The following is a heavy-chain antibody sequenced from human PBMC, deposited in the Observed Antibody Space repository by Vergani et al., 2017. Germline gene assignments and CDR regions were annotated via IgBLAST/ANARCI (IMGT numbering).Heavy chain of an antibody. CDR1: GGTFSSYA. CDR2: IIPSFGTA. CDR3: ARGNYDILTGYYYYYGMDV. Sequence: QVQLVPSGAEVKKPGASVRVSCKASGGTFSSYAISWVRQAPGQGLEWMGGIIPSFGTANYAQKFHGRVTITADECTSTAYMELSSLRSEDTAVYYCARGNYDILTGYYYYYGMDVWGQGTTVTVSS. D-gene: IGHD3-9*01. J-gene: IGHJ6*02. V-gene: IGHV1-69*01.